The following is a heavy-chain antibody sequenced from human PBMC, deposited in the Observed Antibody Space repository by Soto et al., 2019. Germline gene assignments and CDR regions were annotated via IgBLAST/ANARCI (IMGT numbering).Heavy chain of an antibody. CDR1: GGSISSSSYY. CDR3: ARRVSYCTNGVCYGEDY. D-gene: IGHD2-8*01. Sequence: QLQLQESGPGLVKPSETLSLTCTVSGGSISSSSYYWGWIRQPPGKGLEWIGSIYYSGSTYYNPSLKSRVTISVDTSKNQFSLKLSSVTAADTAVYYCARRVSYCTNGVCYGEDYWGQGTLVTVSS. CDR2: IYYSGST. V-gene: IGHV4-39*01. J-gene: IGHJ4*02.